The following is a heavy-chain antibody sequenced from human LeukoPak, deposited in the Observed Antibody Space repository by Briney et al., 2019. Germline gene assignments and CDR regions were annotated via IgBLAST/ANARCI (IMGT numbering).Heavy chain of an antibody. CDR1: GYTFTSYG. J-gene: IGHJ6*02. D-gene: IGHD6-19*01. V-gene: IGHV1-18*01. Sequence: ASVKVSCKASGYTFTSYGISWVRQAPGQGLEWMGWISAYNGNTNYAQKLQGRVTMTTDTSTSTAYMELRSLRSDDTAVYYCATTNIHSSGWYKNYYYYGMDVWGQGTTVTVSS. CDR2: ISAYNGNT. CDR3: ATTNIHSSGWYKNYYYYGMDV.